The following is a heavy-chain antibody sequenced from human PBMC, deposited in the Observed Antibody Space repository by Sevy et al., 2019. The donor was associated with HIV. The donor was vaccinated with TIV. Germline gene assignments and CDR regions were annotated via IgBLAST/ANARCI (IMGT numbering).Heavy chain of an antibody. V-gene: IGHV3-30-3*01. J-gene: IGHJ4*01. CDR2: ISSEGTET. Sequence: GGSLRLSCAASGFAFSSHAMHWVRQAPGKGLEWVAVISSEGTETFYAASVEGRFTISRDNFKNMLSLLSNSLRREDTAGYCGAWDGGYSVKWYPLYRGEGTLVTVSS. D-gene: IGHD6-13*01. CDR1: GFAFSSHA. CDR3: AWDGGYSVKWYPLY.